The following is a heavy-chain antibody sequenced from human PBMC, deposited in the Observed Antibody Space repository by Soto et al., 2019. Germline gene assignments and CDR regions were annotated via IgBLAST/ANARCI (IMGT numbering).Heavy chain of an antibody. CDR1: VFTFSSYA. Sequence: GGSLRLSCAASVFTFSSYAMNWVRQTPGKGPEWVSCIGSSGGDIYYTNSVKGRFTISRDNSKSTLYLHMTSLSAEDTAIYYCANHWRGGYSHMDVWGQGNAVTVSS. J-gene: IGHJ6*02. D-gene: IGHD2-15*01. V-gene: IGHV3-23*01. CDR3: ANHWRGGYSHMDV. CDR2: IGSSGGDI.